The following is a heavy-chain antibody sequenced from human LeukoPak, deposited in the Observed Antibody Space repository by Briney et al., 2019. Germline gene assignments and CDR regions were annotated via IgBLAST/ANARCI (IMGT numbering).Heavy chain of an antibody. CDR3: AKGLYYDILTGYLDYYGMDV. CDR1: GFTFSSYA. V-gene: IGHV3-23*01. CDR2: VCGCGGST. D-gene: IGHD3-9*01. J-gene: IGHJ6*02. Sequence: GGSLTLSCSPSGFTFSSYAMNWVRPTPGKRLEGVSAVCGCGGSTYHAYSVRGRFTISRDSSKNTLSLEMNSLRAEDTALYYCAKGLYYDILTGYLDYYGMDVWGQGTTVTVSS.